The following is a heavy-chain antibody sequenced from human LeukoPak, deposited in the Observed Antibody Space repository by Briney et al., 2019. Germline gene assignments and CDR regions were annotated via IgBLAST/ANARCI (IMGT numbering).Heavy chain of an antibody. CDR1: GFASSRYW. CDR3: ASVTYGDYY. V-gene: IGHV3-7*05. D-gene: IGHD4-17*01. Sequence: GGSLRLSCAVSGFASSRYWMTCVRQAPGKGRECVANIEEDGSEKYYVDSVRGRFTISRDNAKNSLYLQMNSLRAEDTAVYYCASVTYGDYYWGQGTLVTVSS. CDR2: IEEDGSEK. J-gene: IGHJ4*02.